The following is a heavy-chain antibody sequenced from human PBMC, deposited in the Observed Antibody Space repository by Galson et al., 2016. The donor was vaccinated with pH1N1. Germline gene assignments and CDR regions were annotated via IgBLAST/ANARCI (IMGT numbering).Heavy chain of an antibody. J-gene: IGHJ3*01. D-gene: IGHD3-16*01. Sequence: PALVKPTQTLTLTCTFSGFSISSSGMGVGWIRQPPGKALEWPAVIYWDDDKRYSPSLKSRLTITKDTSKNHVVLKMTNMDPMDTATYYCAHREVMITNAFDFWGQGTMVTVSS. CDR3: AHREVMITNAFDF. CDR2: IYWDDDK. V-gene: IGHV2-5*02. CDR1: GFSISSSGMG.